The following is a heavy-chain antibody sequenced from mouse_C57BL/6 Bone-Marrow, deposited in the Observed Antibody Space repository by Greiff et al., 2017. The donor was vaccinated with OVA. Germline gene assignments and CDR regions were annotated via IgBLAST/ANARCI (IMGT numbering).Heavy chain of an antibody. D-gene: IGHD2-14*01. Sequence: QVQLQQPGAELVKPGASVKLSCKASGYTFTSYWMQWVKQRPGQGLEWIGEIDPSDSYTNYNQKFKGKATLTVDTSSSTAYMQLSSLTSEDSAVYYCAREGFYRDYYAMDYWGQGTSVPVSS. CDR1: GYTFTSYW. V-gene: IGHV1-50*01. CDR3: AREGFYRDYYAMDY. CDR2: IDPSDSYT. J-gene: IGHJ4*01.